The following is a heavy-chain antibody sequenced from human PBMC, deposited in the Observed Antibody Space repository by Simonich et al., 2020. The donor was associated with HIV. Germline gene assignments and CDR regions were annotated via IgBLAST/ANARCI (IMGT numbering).Heavy chain of an antibody. CDR3: ARGLFLSSWAPFHY. Sequence: SMSSYYWYWIRQPPGKGLEWIGYIYHSGSTNHNPSLKSRVTMSVDTSKNQFSLNLTSVTAADTAVYYCARGLFLSSWAPFHYWGQGTLVTVSS. J-gene: IGHJ4*02. CDR1: SMSSYY. CDR2: IYHSGST. V-gene: IGHV4-59*08. D-gene: IGHD6-13*01.